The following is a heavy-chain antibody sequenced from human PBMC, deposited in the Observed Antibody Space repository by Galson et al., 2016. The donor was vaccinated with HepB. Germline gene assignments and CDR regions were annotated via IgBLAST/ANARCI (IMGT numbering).Heavy chain of an antibody. CDR2: ISFDGRSS. CDR1: GFDFNDSS. CDR3: ARPAAGRTATTTLA. V-gene: IGHV3-30-3*01. J-gene: IGHJ5*02. D-gene: IGHD4-17*01. Sequence: SLRLSCAASGFDFNDSSMHWVRQSPGKGLEWVAGISFDGRSSYYADSVKGRFIISRDSSKKTVYLQMNSLRSKDTAVYYCARPAAGRTATTTLAWGQGILVTVSS.